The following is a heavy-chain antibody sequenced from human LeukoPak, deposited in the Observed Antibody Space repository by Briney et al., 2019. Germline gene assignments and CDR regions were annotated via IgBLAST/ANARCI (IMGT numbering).Heavy chain of an antibody. Sequence: PGGSLRLSCAVSGFSVTSYVMHWVRQAPGEGLVWVSRINHDGSDISYADSVKGRSTISRDNAKNTLYLQMNSLRVDDTAVYYCVRDTNFKIGSWGQGTLVTVSS. CDR2: INHDGSDI. J-gene: IGHJ4*02. D-gene: IGHD2-2*01. CDR1: GFSVTSYV. V-gene: IGHV3-74*01. CDR3: VRDTNFKIGS.